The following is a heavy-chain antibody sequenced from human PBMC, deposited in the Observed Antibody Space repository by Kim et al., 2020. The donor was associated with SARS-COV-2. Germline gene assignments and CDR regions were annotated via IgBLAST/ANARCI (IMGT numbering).Heavy chain of an antibody. CDR2: ISSSSSTI. Sequence: GGSLRLSCAASGFTFSSYSMNWVRQAPGKGLEWVSYISSSSSTIYYADSVKGRFTISRDNAKNSLYLQMNSLRDEDTAVYYCARGGGDWLLFDWYFDLWGRGTLVTVSS. CDR1: GFTFSSYS. V-gene: IGHV3-48*02. D-gene: IGHD3-9*01. J-gene: IGHJ2*01. CDR3: ARGGGDWLLFDWYFDL.